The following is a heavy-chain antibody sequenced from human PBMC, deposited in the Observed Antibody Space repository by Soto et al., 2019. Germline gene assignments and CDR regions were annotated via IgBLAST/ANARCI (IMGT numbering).Heavy chain of an antibody. D-gene: IGHD3-3*01. CDR2: INPRSGGT. V-gene: IGHV1-2*02. CDR1: GYTFTGFH. CDR3: ARDFWSGPRPENMDV. Sequence: ASVKVSCKASGYTFTGFHMHWVRQAPGQGLEWMGWINPRSGGTNYAWKFQGRVTITRDTSISTAYMELSRLRSDDTAVYYCARDFWSGPRPENMDVWGQGTTVTVSS. J-gene: IGHJ6*02.